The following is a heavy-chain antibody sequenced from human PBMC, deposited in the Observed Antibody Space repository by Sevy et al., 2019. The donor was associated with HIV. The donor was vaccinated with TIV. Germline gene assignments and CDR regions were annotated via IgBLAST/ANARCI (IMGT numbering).Heavy chain of an antibody. V-gene: IGHV4-39*01. J-gene: IGHJ4*02. CDR1: GGSISSSPYY. D-gene: IGHD6-19*01. Sequence: SETLSLTCTVSGGSISSSPYYWVWIRQPPGKGLEWIATVYYSGNTYYNPSLKSRVTISVHTSKNQFSLKLNSVTAADTAVYYCARKIAVESSFDYWGQGTLVTVSS. CDR3: ARKIAVESSFDY. CDR2: VYYSGNT.